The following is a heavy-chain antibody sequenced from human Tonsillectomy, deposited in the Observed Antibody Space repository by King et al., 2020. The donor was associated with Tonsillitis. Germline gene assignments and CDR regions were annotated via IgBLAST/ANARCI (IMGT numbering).Heavy chain of an antibody. J-gene: IGHJ4*02. CDR2: NYHRGST. V-gene: IGHV4-38-2*02. Sequence: QLQESGPGLVKPSENLSLTCTVSGYSISSGYYWGWIRQPPGKGLEWIGSNYHRGSTSYNPSLKSRVTISVDTSKNQFSLKLSSVTAADTAVYYCARGQSSGYYLYYFDYWGQGTLVTVSS. CDR1: GYSISSGYY. D-gene: IGHD3-22*01. CDR3: ARGQSSGYYLYYFDY.